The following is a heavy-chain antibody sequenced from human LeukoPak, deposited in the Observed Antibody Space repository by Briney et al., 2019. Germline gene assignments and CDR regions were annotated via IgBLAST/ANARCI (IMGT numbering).Heavy chain of an antibody. CDR2: IYPGDSDT. CDR3: ARLIVGCSSNGWFDP. J-gene: IGHJ5*02. Sequence: LGESLKISCQSSGYTFTSYWIGWVRQMPGKVLQWMGSIYPGDSDTTYSPSFQGQVTISADKSISTAYLQWSSLKASDTAIYYCARLIVGCSSNGWFDPWGQGTLVTVSS. D-gene: IGHD1-26*01. V-gene: IGHV5-51*01. CDR1: GYTFTSYW.